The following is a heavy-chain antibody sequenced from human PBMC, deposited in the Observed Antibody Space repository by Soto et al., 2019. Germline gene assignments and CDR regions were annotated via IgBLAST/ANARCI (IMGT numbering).Heavy chain of an antibody. CDR3: ARDSLPFSKGDYLRYFDY. CDR2: IYNSANT. D-gene: IGHD4-17*01. Sequence: SETLSLTCTFSSDSFITYYWTWIRQPPGKGLEWIGYIYNSANTNYNPSLKSRVTISVDTSKSQFSLKLSSVTAADTAVYYCARDSLPFSKGDYLRYFDYWGQGMLVTVSS. CDR1: SDSFITYY. J-gene: IGHJ4*02. V-gene: IGHV4-59*01.